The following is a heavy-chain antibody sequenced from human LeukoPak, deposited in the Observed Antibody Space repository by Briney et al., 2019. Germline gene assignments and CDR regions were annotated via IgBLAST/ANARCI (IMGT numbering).Heavy chain of an antibody. D-gene: IGHD3-10*01. V-gene: IGHV1-8*01. CDR1: GYTFTSYD. J-gene: IGHJ6*03. CDR3: ARDKLLGYYYGSGSYQNYYYYMDV. CDR2: MNPNSGNT. Sequence: ASVKVSCKASGYTFTSYDINWVRQATGQGLEWMGWMNPNSGNTGYAQKFQGRVTITADESTSTAYMELSSLRSEDTAVYYCARDKLLGYYYGSGSYQNYYYYMDVWGKGTTVTISS.